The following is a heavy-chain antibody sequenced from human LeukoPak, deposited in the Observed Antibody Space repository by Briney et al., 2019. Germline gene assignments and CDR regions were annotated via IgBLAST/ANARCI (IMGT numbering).Heavy chain of an antibody. J-gene: IGHJ6*02. Sequence: PGGSLRLSCAASGFTFSSYGMHWVRQAPGKGLEWVAVIWYDGSNKYYADSVKGRFTISRDNSKNTPYLQMNSLRAEDTAVYYCAREVQNSSSWYFRAVPYGMDVWGQGTTVTVSS. CDR1: GFTFSSYG. V-gene: IGHV3-33*01. CDR3: AREVQNSSSWYFRAVPYGMDV. CDR2: IWYDGSNK. D-gene: IGHD6-13*01.